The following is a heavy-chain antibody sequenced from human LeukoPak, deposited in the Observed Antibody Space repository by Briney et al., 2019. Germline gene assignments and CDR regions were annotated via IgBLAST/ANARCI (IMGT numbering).Heavy chain of an antibody. Sequence: GGSLRLTCAASGFTFSSYNMKWVRQAPGKGLEWVSSISSRSSYIFYADSVKGRFTISRDNAKKSLYLQMNSLRAEDTAVYYCASGVNYFDYWGQGTLVTVSS. CDR1: GFTFSSYN. J-gene: IGHJ4*02. D-gene: IGHD3-3*01. CDR3: ASGVNYFDY. V-gene: IGHV3-21*01. CDR2: ISSRSSYI.